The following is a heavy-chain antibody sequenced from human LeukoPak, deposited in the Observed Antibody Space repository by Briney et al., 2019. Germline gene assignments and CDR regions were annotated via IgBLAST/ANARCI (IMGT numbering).Heavy chain of an antibody. V-gene: IGHV4-34*01. Sequence: PSETLSLTCAVSGGSFSDYYWNWIRQPPGKGLEWIGQINHSGSTNYNPSPKSRLTIFVDSSKNKFSLRLSSVTAADTAVYYCAREWYSSGRYVAYYFAYWGEGTLVTVSS. D-gene: IGHD6-19*01. CDR1: GGSFSDYY. J-gene: IGHJ4*02. CDR3: AREWYSSGRYVAYYFAY. CDR2: INHSGST.